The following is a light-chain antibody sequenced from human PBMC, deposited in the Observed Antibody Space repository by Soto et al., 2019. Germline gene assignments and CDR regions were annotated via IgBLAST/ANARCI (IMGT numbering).Light chain of an antibody. Sequence: QSALTQPASVSGSPGQSITISCTGTSSDVGGYNYVPWYQQHPGKAPKLMIYDVNNRPSGVSNRFSGSKSGNTASLTISGLQAEDEADYYCSSYTGSSTYVVFGGGTKLTVL. CDR2: DVN. CDR1: SSDVGGYNY. CDR3: SSYTGSSTYVV. V-gene: IGLV2-14*01. J-gene: IGLJ2*01.